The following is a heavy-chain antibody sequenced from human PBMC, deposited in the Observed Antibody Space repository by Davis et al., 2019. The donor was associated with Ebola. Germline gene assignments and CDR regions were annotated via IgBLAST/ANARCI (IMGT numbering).Heavy chain of an antibody. CDR2: ISSSSYTI. CDR1: GFLFRNYA. Sequence: GESLKISCSVSGFLFRNYAMAWVRQAPGMGLEWVSFISSSSYTIYYAESVKGRFTISRDNAKNSLFLEMYSLRDEDTAVYYCARDRRFGEPTLPDYWGPGTLVTVSS. D-gene: IGHD3-10*01. J-gene: IGHJ4*02. V-gene: IGHV3-48*02. CDR3: ARDRRFGEPTLPDY.